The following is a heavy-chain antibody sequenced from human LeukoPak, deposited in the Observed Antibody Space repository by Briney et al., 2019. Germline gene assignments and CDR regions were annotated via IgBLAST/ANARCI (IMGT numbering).Heavy chain of an antibody. CDR2: ISYDGSNK. J-gene: IGHJ3*02. D-gene: IGHD3-9*01. CDR3: ANIRDILTGYHAFDI. V-gene: IGHV3-30-3*01. CDR1: GFTFSSYA. Sequence: GRSLRLSCAASGFTFSSYAMHWVRQAPGKGLEWVAVISYDGSNKYYADSVKGRFTISRDNSKNTLYLQMNSLRAEDTAVYYCANIRDILTGYHAFDIWGQGTMVTVSS.